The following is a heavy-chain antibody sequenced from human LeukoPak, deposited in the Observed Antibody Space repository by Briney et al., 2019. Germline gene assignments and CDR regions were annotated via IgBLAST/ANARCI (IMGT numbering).Heavy chain of an antibody. CDR2: INHSGST. J-gene: IGHJ4*02. CDR3: ARQGPRYYGSGSYSPAYYFDY. CDR1: GGSFSGYY. D-gene: IGHD3-10*01. V-gene: IGHV4-34*01. Sequence: PSETLSLTCAVYGGSFSGYYWSWIRQPPGKGLDGIGEINHSGSTNYNPSLKSRVTISVDTSKNQFSLKLSSVTAADTAVYYCARQGPRYYGSGSYSPAYYFDYWGQGTLVTVSS.